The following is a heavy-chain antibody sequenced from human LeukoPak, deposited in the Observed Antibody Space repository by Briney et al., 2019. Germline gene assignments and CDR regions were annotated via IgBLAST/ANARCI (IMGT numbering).Heavy chain of an antibody. CDR1: GDSVSSNSAA. V-gene: IGHV6-1*01. Sequence: SQTLSLTCAISGDSVSSNSAAWNWIRQSPSRGLEWLGRTYYRSKWYNDYAVSVKRRITINPDTSKNQFSLQLNSVTPEDTAVYYCARGLEQWLVRWFDPWGQGTLVTVSS. CDR3: ARGLEQWLVRWFDP. CDR2: TYYRSKWYN. D-gene: IGHD6-19*01. J-gene: IGHJ5*02.